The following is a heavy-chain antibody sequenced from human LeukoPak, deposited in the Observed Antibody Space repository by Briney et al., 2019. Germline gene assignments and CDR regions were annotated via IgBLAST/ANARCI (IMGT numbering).Heavy chain of an antibody. CDR3: ARPPSGSYYVFDY. D-gene: IGHD1-26*01. CDR1: GGSVNSGSSY. V-gene: IGHV4-39*01. Sequence: PSETLSLTCSVSGGSVNSGSSYWSWIRQPPGKGLEWIGSIYYSGSTYYNPSLKSRVTISVDTSKNQFSLKLSSVTAADTAVYYCARPPSGSYYVFDYWGQGTLVTVSS. J-gene: IGHJ4*02. CDR2: IYYSGST.